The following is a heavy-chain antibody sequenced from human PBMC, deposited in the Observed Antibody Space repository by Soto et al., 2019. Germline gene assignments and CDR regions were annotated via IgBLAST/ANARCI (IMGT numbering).Heavy chain of an antibody. D-gene: IGHD5-18*01. V-gene: IGHV3-33*01. J-gene: IGHJ4*02. CDR2: IWYDGSNK. CDR1: GFTFRSYG. CDR3: ARASTRGYSYGWFDY. Sequence: PGGSQRLSCAASGFTFRSYGMHWVRQAPGKGLEWVAVIWYDGSNKYYADSVKGRFTISRDNSKNTLYLQMNSLRAEDTAVYYCARASTRGYSYGWFDYWGQGTLVTVSS.